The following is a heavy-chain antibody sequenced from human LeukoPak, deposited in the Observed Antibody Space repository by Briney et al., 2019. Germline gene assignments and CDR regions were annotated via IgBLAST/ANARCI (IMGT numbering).Heavy chain of an antibody. J-gene: IGHJ4*02. V-gene: IGHV4-38-2*02. CDR1: GYSISSGYY. D-gene: IGHD4-17*01. CDR3: ARSYYGDYSDY. Sequence: SETLSLTCTVSGYSISSGYYWGWIRQPPGKGLEWIGSIYHSGSTYYNPSLKSRVTISVDTSKNQFSLKLSSVTAADTAVYYCARSYYGDYSDYWGQGTLVTVSS. CDR2: IYHSGST.